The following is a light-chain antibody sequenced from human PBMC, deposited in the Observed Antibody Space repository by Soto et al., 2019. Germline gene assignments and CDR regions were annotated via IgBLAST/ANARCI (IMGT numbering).Light chain of an antibody. Sequence: EIVMTQSPATLSVSPGERATLSCRASQSVSSNLAWYQQKPGQAPRLLIYGASTRATGIPARLSGSGSGTEFALTISSLHSEDCAVYYCQQYNNWPPWTFGQGTKVEIK. CDR2: GAS. J-gene: IGKJ1*01. V-gene: IGKV3-15*01. CDR3: QQYNNWPPWT. CDR1: QSVSSN.